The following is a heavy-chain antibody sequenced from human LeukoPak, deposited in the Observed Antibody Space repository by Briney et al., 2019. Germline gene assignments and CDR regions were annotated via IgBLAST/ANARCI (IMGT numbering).Heavy chain of an antibody. Sequence: SETLSLTCTVSGASVSSTPYYWGWIRQPPGKGLEWIGYIYYSGSTNYNPSLKSRVTKSVDTSKNQFSLKLSSVTAADTAVYYCARGGGSSAPFDYWGQGTLVTVSS. CDR3: ARGGGSSAPFDY. CDR1: GASVSSTPYY. D-gene: IGHD1-26*01. CDR2: IYYSGST. V-gene: IGHV4-61*01. J-gene: IGHJ4*02.